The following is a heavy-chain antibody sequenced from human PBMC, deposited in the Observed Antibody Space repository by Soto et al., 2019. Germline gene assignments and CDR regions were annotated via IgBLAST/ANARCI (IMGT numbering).Heavy chain of an antibody. CDR2: IYTSGST. V-gene: IGHV4-4*07. Sequence: QVQLQESGPGLVKPSETLSLTCTVSGDSMSKYYWSWIRQPAGKGLEWIGRIYTSGSTNYNPSLKSRVNMSIATSNNHFSLNLKSVTAADAAVYYCARTVGAAYYFDFWGQGALVTVSS. CDR3: ARTVGAAYYFDF. J-gene: IGHJ4*02. CDR1: GDSMSKYY. D-gene: IGHD1-26*01.